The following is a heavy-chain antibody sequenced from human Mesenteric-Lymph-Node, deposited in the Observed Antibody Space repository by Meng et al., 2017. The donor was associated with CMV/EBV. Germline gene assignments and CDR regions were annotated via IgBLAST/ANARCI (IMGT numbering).Heavy chain of an antibody. CDR2: ILDDGSNK. Sequence: GESLKISCAVSGFTFGTYAMHWVRQAPGKGLEWVALILDDGSNKYYADSVRGRFTISRDNSKNTLYLQMTSLRAEDTAVYYCARDRSAAGYFDSWGQGTLVTVSS. CDR3: ARDRSAAGYFDS. D-gene: IGHD6-25*01. V-gene: IGHV3-30-3*01. CDR1: GFTFGTYA. J-gene: IGHJ4*02.